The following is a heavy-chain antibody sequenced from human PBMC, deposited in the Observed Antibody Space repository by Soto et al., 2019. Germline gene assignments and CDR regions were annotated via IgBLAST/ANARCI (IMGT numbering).Heavy chain of an antibody. CDR2: ISGSGGST. CDR1: GFTFSSYA. V-gene: IGHV3-23*01. Sequence: GGSLRLSCAASGFTFSSYAMSWVRQAPGKGPEWVSAISGSGGSTYYADSVKGRFTISRDNSKNTLYLQMNSLRAEDTAVYYCAKDRITILGVVLLNWFDPWGQGTLVTVSS. D-gene: IGHD3-3*01. J-gene: IGHJ5*02. CDR3: AKDRITILGVVLLNWFDP.